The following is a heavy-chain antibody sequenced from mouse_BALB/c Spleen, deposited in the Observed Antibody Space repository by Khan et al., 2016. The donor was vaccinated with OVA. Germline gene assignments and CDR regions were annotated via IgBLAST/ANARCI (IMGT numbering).Heavy chain of an antibody. CDR1: GYTFTSST. V-gene: IGHV1-4*01. D-gene: IGHD2-14*01. CDR3: VRDGAYHRNDGWFAY. CDR2: INPSNGST. J-gene: IGHJ3*01. Sequence: QVQLQQSGAELARPGASVKMSCKASGYTFTSSTIHWIKQRPGQGLEWIGYINPSNGSTNYNQKFKDKATLTADKSSTTAYMQLRSLTSDDSAVYNCVRDGAYHRNDGWFAYWGQGTLVTVSA.